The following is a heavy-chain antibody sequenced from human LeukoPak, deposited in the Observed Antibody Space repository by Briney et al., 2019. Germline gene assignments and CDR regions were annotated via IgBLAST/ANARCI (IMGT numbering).Heavy chain of an antibody. Sequence: PGRSLRLSCAASGFTFSSYGMQWVRQAPGKGLEWVAVISYDGSSKFYEDSVKGRFTISRDNSKNTLYLQMSSLRVEDTAVYYCVKEFGGYSYGAYFDYWGQGTLVTVSS. J-gene: IGHJ4*02. V-gene: IGHV3-30*18. D-gene: IGHD5-18*01. CDR2: ISYDGSSK. CDR3: VKEFGGYSYGAYFDY. CDR1: GFTFSSYG.